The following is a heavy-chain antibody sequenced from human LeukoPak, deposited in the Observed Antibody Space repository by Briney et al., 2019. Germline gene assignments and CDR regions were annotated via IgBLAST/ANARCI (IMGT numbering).Heavy chain of an antibody. CDR1: GFTFDDYA. CDR3: ARFRGSSVGY. CDR2: ISWNSGSI. J-gene: IGHJ4*02. D-gene: IGHD2-2*01. V-gene: IGHV3-9*01. Sequence: GGSLRLSCAASGFTFDDYAMHWVRQAPGKGLEWVSGISWNSGSIGYADSVKGRFTISRDNAKNSLYLQMNSLRAEDTALYYCARFRGSSVGYWGQGTLVTVSS.